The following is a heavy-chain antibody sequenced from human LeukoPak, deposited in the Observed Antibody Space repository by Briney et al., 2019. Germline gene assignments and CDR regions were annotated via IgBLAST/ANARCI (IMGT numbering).Heavy chain of an antibody. CDR1: GFTFSSYA. D-gene: IGHD3-22*01. CDR3: ARLGGYYDSSAYYRSPDY. CDR2: INWNGAST. Sequence: PGGSLRLSCAASGFTFSSYAMSWVRQAPGKGLEWVSSINWNGASTGYADSMKGRFTISRDNAKNSLYLQMNSLRPEDTALYYCARLGGYYDSSAYYRSPDYWGQGTLVTVSS. V-gene: IGHV3-20*04. J-gene: IGHJ4*02.